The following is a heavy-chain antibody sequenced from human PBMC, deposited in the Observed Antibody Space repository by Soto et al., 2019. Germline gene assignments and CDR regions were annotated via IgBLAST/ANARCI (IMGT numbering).Heavy chain of an antibody. CDR2: INPNSGGT. CDR3: AKGTGLRPDSYNCFDP. Sequence: ASVKVSCKASGFTFIGSYIHWVRQAPGQGLEWVGWINPNSGGTIYAQRFQGRVAMTWDTSISTAYMDLNRLKYDGTAVYYCAKGTGLRPDSYNCFDPWGQGTLVTVSS. J-gene: IGHJ5*02. CDR1: GFTFIGSY. D-gene: IGHD3-9*01. V-gene: IGHV1-2*02.